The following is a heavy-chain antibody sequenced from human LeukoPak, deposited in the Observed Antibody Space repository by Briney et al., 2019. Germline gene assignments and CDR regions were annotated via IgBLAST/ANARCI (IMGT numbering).Heavy chain of an antibody. J-gene: IGHJ6*02. CDR2: ISSSSSYT. CDR3: AREGSSHYYGMDV. V-gene: IGHV3-21*01. Sequence: GGSLRLSCAASGYTFSSYSMNWVRQPPGEGVEWVSSISSSSSYTYYADSVKGRFTISRDNSTNSLYLKMTSLRAEDTAVYSCAREGSSHYYGMDVWGQGTTVTVSS. D-gene: IGHD6-13*01. CDR1: GYTFSSYS.